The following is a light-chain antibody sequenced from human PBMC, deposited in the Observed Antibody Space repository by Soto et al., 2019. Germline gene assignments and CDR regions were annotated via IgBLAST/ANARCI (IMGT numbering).Light chain of an antibody. J-gene: IGLJ1*01. Sequence: QSALTQPASVSVSPGQSITISCTGTSSDAGGYNYVSWYQQHPGKAPKLMIYDVSNRPSGVSNRFSGSKSGNTASLTISGIQAEDEADYYCSSYTSSSTLDVFGTGTKVTVL. CDR3: SSYTSSSTLDV. CDR1: SSDAGGYNY. V-gene: IGLV2-14*01. CDR2: DVS.